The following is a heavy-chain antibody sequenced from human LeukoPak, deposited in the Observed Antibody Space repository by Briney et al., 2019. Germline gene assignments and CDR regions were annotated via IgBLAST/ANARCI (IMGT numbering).Heavy chain of an antibody. V-gene: IGHV3-23*01. CDR1: GFTFSSYA. D-gene: IGHD3-10*01. J-gene: IGHJ4*02. CDR3: AKDSGRYYYGSGSYYFDY. CDR2: ISGSGGST. Sequence: GGSLRLSCAASGFTFSSYAMSWVRQAPGKGLEWVSAISGSGGSTYYADSVKGRFTISRDNSKNTLYLQMNSLRAEDTAVYHCAKDSGRYYYGSGSYYFDYWGQGTLVTVSS.